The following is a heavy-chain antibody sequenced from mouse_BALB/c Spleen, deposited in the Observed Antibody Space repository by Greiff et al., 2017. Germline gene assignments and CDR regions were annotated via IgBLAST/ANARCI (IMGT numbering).Heavy chain of an antibody. CDR2: ISNGGGST. J-gene: IGHJ4*01. CDR1: GFTFSSYT. CDR3: ARLDYYGSSSYAMDY. D-gene: IGHD1-1*01. Sequence: DVMLVESGGGLVQPGGSLKLSCAASGFTFSSYTMSWVRQTPEKRLEWVAYISNGGGSTYYPDTVKGRFTISRDNAKNTLYLQMSSLKSEDTAMYYCARLDYYGSSSYAMDYWGQGTSVTVSS. V-gene: IGHV5-12-2*01.